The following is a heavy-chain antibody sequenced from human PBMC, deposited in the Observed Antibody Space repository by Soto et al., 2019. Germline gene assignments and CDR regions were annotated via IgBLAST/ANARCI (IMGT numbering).Heavy chain of an antibody. J-gene: IGHJ4*02. D-gene: IGHD2-2*01. Sequence: GGSLRLSCAASGFTFSSYGMHWVRQAPGKGLECVAVISYDGSNKYYADSVKGRFTISRDNSKNTLYLQMNSLRAEDTAVYYCAKGSQLDYWGQGTLVTVSS. CDR1: GFTFSSYG. CDR3: AKGSQLDY. CDR2: ISYDGSNK. V-gene: IGHV3-30*18.